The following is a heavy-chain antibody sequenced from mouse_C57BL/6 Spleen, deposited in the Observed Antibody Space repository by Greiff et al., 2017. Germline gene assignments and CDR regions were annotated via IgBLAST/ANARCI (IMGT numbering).Heavy chain of an antibody. CDR2: ISDGGSYT. V-gene: IGHV5-4*01. Sequence: EVQGVESGGGLVKPGGSLKLSCAASGFTFSSYAMSWVRQTPEKRLEWVATISDGGSYTYYPDNVQGRFTISRDNAKNNLYLQMSHLKSEATAMYYCARDGNDAMDYWGQGTSVTVSS. D-gene: IGHD2-1*01. J-gene: IGHJ4*01. CDR3: ARDGNDAMDY. CDR1: GFTFSSYA.